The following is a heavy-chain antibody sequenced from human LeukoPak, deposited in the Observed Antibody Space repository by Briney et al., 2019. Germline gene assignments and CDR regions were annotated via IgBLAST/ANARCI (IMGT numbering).Heavy chain of an antibody. V-gene: IGHV3-74*01. CDR2: ISPTGSTT. D-gene: IGHD6-6*01. Sequence: PGGSLRLSCTASGFSLSGHWMHWARQLPGKGLVWVSRISPTGSTTSYADSVKGLFTVSRDNAKNTLYLQVNNLRAEDTAVYYCARGPNSNWSGLDFWGQGTLLTVSS. CDR1: GFSLSGHW. J-gene: IGHJ4*02. CDR3: ARGPNSNWSGLDF.